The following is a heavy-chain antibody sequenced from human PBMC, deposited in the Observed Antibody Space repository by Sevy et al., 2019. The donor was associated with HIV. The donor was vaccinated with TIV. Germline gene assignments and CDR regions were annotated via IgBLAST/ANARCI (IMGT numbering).Heavy chain of an antibody. Sequence: ASVKVSCKVSGYTLTKLAMHWVRQGPGKGLEGMGRFAPEDEETIYAQKFQGRVTMTEDTSTETADMELSSLRSEYTAVYYCATTSDYYESSCDRFDYWGQGTLVTVSS. D-gene: IGHD3-22*01. CDR1: GYTLTKLA. CDR3: ATTSDYYESSCDRFDY. V-gene: IGHV1-24*01. J-gene: IGHJ4*02. CDR2: FAPEDEET.